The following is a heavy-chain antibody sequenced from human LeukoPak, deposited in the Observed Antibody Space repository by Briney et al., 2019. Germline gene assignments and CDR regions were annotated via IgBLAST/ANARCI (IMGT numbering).Heavy chain of an antibody. CDR3: ARSKSGFDP. D-gene: IGHD4-11*01. CDR2: MNPNSGNT. J-gene: IGHJ5*02. V-gene: IGHV1-8*03. Sequence: GASVKVSCNASGYTFTSYDINWGRQATGQGLEWMGWMNPNSGNTGYAQKFQGGVTITRNTSISTAYMELSSLRSEDTAVYYCARSKSGFDPWGQGTLVTVSS. CDR1: GYTFTSYD.